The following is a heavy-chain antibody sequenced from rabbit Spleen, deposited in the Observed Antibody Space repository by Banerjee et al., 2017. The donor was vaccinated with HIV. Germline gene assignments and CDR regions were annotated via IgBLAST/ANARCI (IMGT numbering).Heavy chain of an antibody. CDR3: ARETSSGWGVVLYYFSL. V-gene: IGHV1S45*01. Sequence: EQLEESGGGLVKPEGSLTLTCKASGVSLNDKDVMCWVRQAPGKGLEWISCINIVTGKSVYASWAKGRFTMSRTSSTTVTLQMTSLTAADTATYFCARETSSGWGVVLYYFSLWGPGTLVTVS. D-gene: IGHD4-1*01. CDR1: GVSLNDKDV. J-gene: IGHJ4*01. CDR2: INIVTGKS.